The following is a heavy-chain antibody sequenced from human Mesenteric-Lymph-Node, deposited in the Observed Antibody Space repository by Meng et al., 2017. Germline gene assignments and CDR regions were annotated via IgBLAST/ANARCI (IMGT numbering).Heavy chain of an antibody. V-gene: IGHV1-2*02. CDR3: ARDLTMVRGVTRYYYYYGMDV. CDR1: GYTFTDYY. D-gene: IGHD3-10*01. CDR2: INPNSGGK. J-gene: IGHJ6*02. Sequence: ASVKVSCKASGYTFTDYYILWVRQAPGQGLEWMGWINPNSGGKDYAQKFQGRVTMTRDTSISTAYMELSSLRSEDTAVYYCARDLTMVRGVTRYYYYYGMDVRGQGTTVTVSS.